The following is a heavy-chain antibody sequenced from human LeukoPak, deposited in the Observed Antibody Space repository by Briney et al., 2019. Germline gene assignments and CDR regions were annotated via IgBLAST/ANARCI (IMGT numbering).Heavy chain of an antibody. Sequence: ASVKVSCKVSGYTLTELSMHWVRQAPGKGPEWMGGFDPEDGETIYAQKFQGRVTMTEDTSTDTAYMELSSLRSEDTAVYYCATISIAAAGTRFFDYWGQGTLVTVSS. V-gene: IGHV1-24*01. CDR1: GYTLTELS. J-gene: IGHJ4*02. CDR3: ATISIAAAGTRFFDY. D-gene: IGHD6-13*01. CDR2: FDPEDGET.